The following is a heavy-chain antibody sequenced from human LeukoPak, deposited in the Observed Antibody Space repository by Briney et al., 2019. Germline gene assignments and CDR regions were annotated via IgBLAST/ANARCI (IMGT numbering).Heavy chain of an antibody. J-gene: IGHJ3*01. D-gene: IGHD4-17*01. Sequence: SETLSLTCTVSGGSINNYYWSWIRQPPGKGLEWIGYIYYRGSTNYNPSLKSRVTFSVDTSKNQFSLKLSSVTAADTAVYYCARSYGDYITGAYAFDVWGQGTMVTVSS. CDR2: IYYRGST. CDR1: GGSINNYY. V-gene: IGHV4-59*08. CDR3: ARSYGDYITGAYAFDV.